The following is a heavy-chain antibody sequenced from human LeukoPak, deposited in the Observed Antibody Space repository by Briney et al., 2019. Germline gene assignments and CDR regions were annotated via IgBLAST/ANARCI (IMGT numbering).Heavy chain of an antibody. CDR2: INSDGSST. D-gene: IGHD1-14*01. Sequence: GGSLRLSCAASGFTFSSYWMHWVRQAPGKGLVWVSRINSDGSSTYYADSLKGRFTISRDNAKNTLYLQMNSLRAEDTAVYYCVVVVEPPDSDGFDVWGQGTMITVSS. CDR3: VVVVEPPDSDGFDV. J-gene: IGHJ3*01. CDR1: GFTFSSYW. V-gene: IGHV3-74*01.